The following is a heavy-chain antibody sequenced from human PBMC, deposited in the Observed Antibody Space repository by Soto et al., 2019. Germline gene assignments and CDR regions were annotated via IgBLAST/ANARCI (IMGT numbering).Heavy chain of an antibody. CDR2: IIPIFGTA. CDR1: GGTFSSYA. Sequence: QVQLVQSGAEVKKPGSSVKVSCKASGGTFSSYAISWVRQAPRQGLEWMGGIIPIFGTANYAQKFQGRVTITADESTSTAYMELSSLRSEDTAVYYCAREVAVVARDGMDVWGQGTTVTVSS. CDR3: AREVAVVARDGMDV. D-gene: IGHD6-19*01. V-gene: IGHV1-69*12. J-gene: IGHJ6*02.